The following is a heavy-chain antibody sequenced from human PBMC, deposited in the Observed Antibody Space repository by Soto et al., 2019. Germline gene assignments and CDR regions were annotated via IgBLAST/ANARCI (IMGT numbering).Heavy chain of an antibody. CDR3: ARDKGSIVGATMFDY. Sequence: PSLTCAISGDSVSSNSAAWNWIRQSPSRGLEWLGRTYYRSKWYNDYAVSVKSRITINPDTSKNQFSLQLNSVTPEDTAVYYCARDKGSIVGATMFDYWGQGTLVTVSS. D-gene: IGHD1-26*01. J-gene: IGHJ4*02. CDR2: TYYRSKWYN. CDR1: GDSVSSNSAA. V-gene: IGHV6-1*01.